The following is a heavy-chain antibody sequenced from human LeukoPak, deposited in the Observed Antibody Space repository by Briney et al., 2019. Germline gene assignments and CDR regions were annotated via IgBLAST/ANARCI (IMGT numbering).Heavy chain of an antibody. CDR1: GYSFISYG. CDR2: ISVHNGSK. V-gene: IGHV1-18*01. J-gene: IGHJ4*02. Sequence: ASVKVSCKASGYSFISYGFTWVRQAPGQGLEWMGWISVHNGSKNYAQKFQGRVTMTTDTPTSTAYMEVRSLRSDDTAVYYCARRGSGGSSDYWGQGTLVTVSS. D-gene: IGHD2-15*01. CDR3: ARRGSGGSSDY.